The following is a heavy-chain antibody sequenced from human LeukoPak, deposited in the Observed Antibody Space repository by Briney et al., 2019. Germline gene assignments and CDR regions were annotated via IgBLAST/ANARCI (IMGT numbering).Heavy chain of an antibody. CDR3: ARERSYYGSTSY. D-gene: IGHD1-26*01. Sequence: GGSLRLSCVASGFTFSSYWMSWVRQAPGKGLEWVANIKEEGSEKDYVDSVKGRFTISRDNAKNSLYLQMNSLRAEDTAVYYCARERSYYGSTSYWGQGTLVTVAS. V-gene: IGHV3-7*05. J-gene: IGHJ4*02. CDR2: IKEEGSEK. CDR1: GFTFSSYW.